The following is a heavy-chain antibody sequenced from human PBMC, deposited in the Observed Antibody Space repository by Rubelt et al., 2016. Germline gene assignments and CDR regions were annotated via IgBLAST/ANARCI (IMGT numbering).Heavy chain of an antibody. Sequence: QVQLVQSGAEVKKPGASVKVSCKASGYTFTSYAMHWVRQAPGQRLEWMGWINAGNGNTKYSQKFQGRATITRDTSASTAYKELSSLRSEDTAVYYCARGGLSELLWFGESRIDYWGQGTLVTVSS. CDR3: ARGGLSELLWFGESRIDY. J-gene: IGHJ4*02. V-gene: IGHV1-3*01. CDR2: INAGNGNT. D-gene: IGHD3-10*01. CDR1: GYTFTSYA.